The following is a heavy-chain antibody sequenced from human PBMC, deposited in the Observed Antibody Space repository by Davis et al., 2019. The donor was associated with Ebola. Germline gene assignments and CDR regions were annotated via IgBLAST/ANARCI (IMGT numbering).Heavy chain of an antibody. Sequence: GESLKISCAASGFTFSRHGMHWVRKAPGKGPEWLAVVSLDGRTTFYADSVKGRFTISRDNSRKTLYLQMNSLRSEDTAEYYCAKEEGTKRHWLPHFDYWGQGTPVTVSS. CDR3: AKEEGTKRHWLPHFDY. V-gene: IGHV3-30*18. J-gene: IGHJ4*02. D-gene: IGHD6-19*01. CDR2: VSLDGRTT. CDR1: GFTFSRHG.